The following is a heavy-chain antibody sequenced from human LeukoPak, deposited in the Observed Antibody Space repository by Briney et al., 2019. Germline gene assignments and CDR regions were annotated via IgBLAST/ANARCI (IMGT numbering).Heavy chain of an antibody. Sequence: ASVKVSCKASRYTFTDYYLHWLRQDPGQGLEWGGWIYPNSAGTEYAQEFQGRVTMTRDTSNSTAYMELSRLRPDDTAVYYCARAAWSATSKFDSWGQGTRVTVSS. CDR3: ARAAWSATSKFDS. J-gene: IGHJ5*01. CDR1: RYTFTDYY. V-gene: IGHV1-2*02. CDR2: IYPNSAGT. D-gene: IGHD6-13*01.